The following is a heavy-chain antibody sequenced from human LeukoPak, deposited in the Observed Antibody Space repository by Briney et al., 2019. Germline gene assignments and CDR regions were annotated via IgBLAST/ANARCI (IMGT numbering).Heavy chain of an antibody. Sequence: GRSLRLSCAASGFTFSSNGMHWVRQAPGKGLEWVAVISYDGRNKHYPDSVKGRFTISRDISTDTLWLQMDSLRTEDTAVYYCAKGPLRGTAAAIDYWGQGTLVTVSS. V-gene: IGHV3-30*18. J-gene: IGHJ4*02. CDR3: AKGPLRGTAAAIDY. CDR1: GFTFSSNG. D-gene: IGHD2-2*01. CDR2: ISYDGRNK.